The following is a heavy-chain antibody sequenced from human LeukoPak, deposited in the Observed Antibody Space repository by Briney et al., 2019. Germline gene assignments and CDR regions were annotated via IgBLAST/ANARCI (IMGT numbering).Heavy chain of an antibody. CDR1: GYSFTSYW. J-gene: IGHJ3*01. CDR2: IFPADSDT. Sequence: GESLKISCKVSGYSFTSYWISWVRQVPGKGLEWMGIIFPADSDTRYSPSFQGQVTVSADKSISTAYLQWSSLKASDTAMYYCARWVTADRGKKDAFDVWGQGTMVTVSS. V-gene: IGHV5-51*01. D-gene: IGHD2-21*02. CDR3: ARWVTADRGKKDAFDV.